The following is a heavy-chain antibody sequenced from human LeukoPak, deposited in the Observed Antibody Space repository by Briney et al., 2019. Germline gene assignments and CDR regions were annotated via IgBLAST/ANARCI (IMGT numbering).Heavy chain of an antibody. CDR2: IYSGGKT. J-gene: IGHJ4*01. V-gene: IGHV3-53*01. Sequence: GGSLRLSCAASGFTVSSNYMSWVRQAPGKALEWVSFIYSGGKTFYADSVKGRLTISRDNSKNTLSLQMNSLRAEDTAIYYCAGLSGTYRPFDYWGHGTLVTVSS. CDR3: AGLSGTYRPFDY. D-gene: IGHD1-26*01. CDR1: GFTVSSNY.